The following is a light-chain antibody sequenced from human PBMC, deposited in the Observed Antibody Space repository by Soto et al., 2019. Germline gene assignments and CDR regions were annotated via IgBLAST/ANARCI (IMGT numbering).Light chain of an antibody. J-gene: IGKJ1*01. Sequence: EIVMTQSPASLSVSPGERVTLSCRAGQGVTTNFAWYQQKSGQSPRLLIYDVSTRATGVPARFSGTGSETDFTLTISGLQSEDSAVYYCQQRSNWPPWTFGQGTKVDI. CDR1: QGVTTN. CDR3: QQRSNWPPWT. CDR2: DVS. V-gene: IGKV3-15*01.